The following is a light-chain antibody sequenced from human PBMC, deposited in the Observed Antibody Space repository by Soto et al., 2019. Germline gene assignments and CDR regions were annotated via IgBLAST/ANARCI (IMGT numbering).Light chain of an antibody. CDR2: EVS. CDR1: SSDVGGYDS. V-gene: IGLV2-8*01. Sequence: QSALTQPPSASGSPGQSVTISCTGTSSDVGGYDSVSWYQQHPGKAPKLMIYEVSKRPSGVPDRFSGSKSSNTASLTVSGLQAEDEADYYCSSYAGSNNPYVFGTGTKVTVL. J-gene: IGLJ1*01. CDR3: SSYAGSNNPYV.